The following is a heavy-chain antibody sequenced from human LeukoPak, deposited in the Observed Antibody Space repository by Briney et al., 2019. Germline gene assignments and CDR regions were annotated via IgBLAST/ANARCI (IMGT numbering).Heavy chain of an antibody. J-gene: IGHJ4*02. CDR1: GFTFDDFG. V-gene: IGHV3-20*04. CDR2: INWNGETI. CDR3: AKEKGANWDPFDY. Sequence: RRGGSLRLSCATSGFTFDDFGMAWVRQVPGKGPEWVSGINWNGETIAYRDSVKGRFTISRDSARRSVYLQMNSLRDEDTALYYCAKEKGANWDPFDYWGRGTLVIVSS. D-gene: IGHD7-27*01.